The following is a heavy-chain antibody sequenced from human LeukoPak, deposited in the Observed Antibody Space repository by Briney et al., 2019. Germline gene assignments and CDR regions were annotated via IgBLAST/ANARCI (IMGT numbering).Heavy chain of an antibody. D-gene: IGHD6-13*01. CDR2: INPNSGGT. CDR1: GYTFTGYY. CDR3: ARDHAAYSSSWYDFDY. J-gene: IGHJ4*02. Sequence: ASVTVSCKASGYTFTGYYMHWVRQAPGQGLDWMGWINPNSGGTNYAQKFQGRLTMTRDTSISTAYMELSRLRSDDTAVYYCARDHAAYSSSWYDFDYWGQGTLVTDSS. V-gene: IGHV1-2*02.